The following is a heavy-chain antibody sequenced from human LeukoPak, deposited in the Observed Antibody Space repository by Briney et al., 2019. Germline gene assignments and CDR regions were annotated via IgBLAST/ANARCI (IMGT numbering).Heavy chain of an antibody. J-gene: IGHJ4*02. Sequence: SGGSLRLSCAASGFTLDDYGIRWVRQAPGKGPEGVSGINWYGGSTGCADSVKGRFTISRDNAKNSLYLQMNSLRDEDTALYYCARDLLGSSSWSVGGNYWGQGTLVTVSS. CDR1: GFTLDDYG. D-gene: IGHD6-13*01. V-gene: IGHV3-20*04. CDR3: ARDLLGSSSWSVGGNY. CDR2: INWYGGST.